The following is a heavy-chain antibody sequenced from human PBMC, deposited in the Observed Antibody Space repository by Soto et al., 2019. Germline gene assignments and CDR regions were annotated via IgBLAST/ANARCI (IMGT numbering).Heavy chain of an antibody. J-gene: IGHJ6*02. D-gene: IGHD2-21*02. CDR1: GGTFSSYA. V-gene: IGHV1-69*13. CDR2: IIPIFGTA. Sequence: SVKVSCKASGGTFSSYAISWVRQAPGQGLEWMGGIIPIFGTANYAQKFQGRVTITADESTSTAYMELSSLRSEDTAVYYCAVTDGPFYYYYGMDVWGQGTKVTVSS. CDR3: AVTDGPFYYYYGMDV.